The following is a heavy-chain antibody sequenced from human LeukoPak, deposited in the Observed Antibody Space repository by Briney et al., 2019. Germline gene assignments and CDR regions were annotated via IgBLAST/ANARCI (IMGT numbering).Heavy chain of an antibody. CDR3: TTGGYCSSASCHHYYYYMDV. CDR2: IKSKTDGGTT. Sequence: GGSLRLSCAASGFTFSNALMSWVRQAPGKGLEWVGRIKSKTDGGTTDYAAPVKGRFTISRDDSKNTLYLQMNSLKTEDTAVYYCTTGGYCSSASCHHYYYYMDVWGKGTTVTVSS. CDR1: GFTFSNAL. V-gene: IGHV3-15*01. J-gene: IGHJ6*03. D-gene: IGHD2-2*01.